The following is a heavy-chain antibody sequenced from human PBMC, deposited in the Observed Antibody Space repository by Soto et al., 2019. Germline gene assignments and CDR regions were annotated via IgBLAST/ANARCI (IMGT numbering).Heavy chain of an antibody. J-gene: IGHJ4*02. CDR2: ISYDGSYK. V-gene: IGHV3-30*18. CDR3: AKWNGGFDY. CDR1: GFTFSSYS. Sequence: PGGSLRLSCAASGFTFSSYSMNWVRQAPGKGLEWVAVISYDGSYKYYADSVKGRFTISRDNSKNTPYLQMNSLRAEDTAVYYCAKWNGGFDYWGQGTLVTVSS. D-gene: IGHD3-16*01.